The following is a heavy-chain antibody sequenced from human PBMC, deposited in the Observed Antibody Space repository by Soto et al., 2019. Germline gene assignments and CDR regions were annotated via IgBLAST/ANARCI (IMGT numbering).Heavy chain of an antibody. CDR1: GFTFSSYG. V-gene: IGHV3-30*18. CDR3: AKDLTPRIVATFGLDY. J-gene: IGHJ4*02. Sequence: QVQLVESGGGVVQPGRSLRLSCAASGFTFSSYGMHWVRQAPGKGLEWVAVISYDGSNKYYADSVKGRFTISRDNSKNTLYLQMNSLRAEDTAVYYCAKDLTPRIVATFGLDYWGQGTLVTVSS. D-gene: IGHD5-12*01. CDR2: ISYDGSNK.